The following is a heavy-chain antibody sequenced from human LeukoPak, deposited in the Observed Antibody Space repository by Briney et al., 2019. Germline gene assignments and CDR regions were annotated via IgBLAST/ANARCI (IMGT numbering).Heavy chain of an antibody. CDR3: ARAVWVPAAIDYSYYYYYGMDV. D-gene: IGHD2-2*01. CDR1: GFTFSSYE. Sequence: GGSLRLSCAASGFTFSSYEMNWVRQAPGKGLEWVSYISSSGSTIYYADSVKGRFTISRDNAKKSLYMQMNRLRAEDTAVYYCARAVWVPAAIDYSYYYYYGMDVRGQGTTVTVSS. J-gene: IGHJ6*02. CDR2: ISSSGSTI. V-gene: IGHV3-48*03.